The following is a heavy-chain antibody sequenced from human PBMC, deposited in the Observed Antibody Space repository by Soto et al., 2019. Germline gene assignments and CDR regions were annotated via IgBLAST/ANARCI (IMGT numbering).Heavy chain of an antibody. CDR3: TTDSSYYYGMDV. Sequence: GGSLRLSCAASGFTFSNAWMSWVRQAPGKGLEWVGRIKSKTDGGTTDYAAPVKGRFTISRDDSKNTLYLQMNSLKTEDTAVYYCTTDSSYYYGMDVWGQGTTVTVSS. CDR2: IKSKTDGGTT. V-gene: IGHV3-15*01. J-gene: IGHJ6*02. CDR1: GFTFSNAW.